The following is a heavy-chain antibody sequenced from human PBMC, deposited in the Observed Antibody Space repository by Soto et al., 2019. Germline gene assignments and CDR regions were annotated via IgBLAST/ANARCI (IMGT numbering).Heavy chain of an antibody. J-gene: IGHJ4*02. D-gene: IGHD6-6*01. CDR1: GFTFNSYS. CDR3: AKRSSSSTFDY. V-gene: IGHV3-21*04. Sequence: PGGSLRLSCAVSGFTFNSYSMNWVRQAPGKGLEWVSSISSFSNYMYYTDSVKGRFTISRDNSKNTLYLQMNSLRAEDTAVYYCAKRSSSSTFDYWGQGTLVTVSS. CDR2: ISSFSNYM.